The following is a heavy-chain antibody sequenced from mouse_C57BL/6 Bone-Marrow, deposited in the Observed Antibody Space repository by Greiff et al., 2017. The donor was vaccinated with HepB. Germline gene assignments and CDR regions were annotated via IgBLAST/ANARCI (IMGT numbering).Heavy chain of an antibody. V-gene: IGHV7-1*01. CDR3: ARDAPYYYGSSYSPYFDV. CDR2: SRNKANDYTT. Sequence: EVKLMESGGGLVQSGRSLRLSCATSGFTFSDFYMEWVRQAPGKGLEWIAASRNKANDYTTEYSASVKGRFIVSRDTSQSILYLQMNALRAEDTAMYYCARDAPYYYGSSYSPYFDVWGTGTTVTVSS. CDR1: GFTFSDFY. D-gene: IGHD1-1*01. J-gene: IGHJ1*03.